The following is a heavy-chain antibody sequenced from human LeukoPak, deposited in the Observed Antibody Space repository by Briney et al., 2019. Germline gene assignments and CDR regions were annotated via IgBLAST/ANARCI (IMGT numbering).Heavy chain of an antibody. J-gene: IGHJ4*02. V-gene: IGHV1-69*04. CDR3: ARGPSGIAAAGTWDY. CDR1: GATFSSYA. CDR2: IIPIFGIA. Sequence: SVKVSCKASGATFSSYAISWVRQAPGQGLEWMGRIIPIFGIANYAQKFQGRVTITADKSTSTAYMELSSLRSEDTAVYYCARGPSGIAAAGTWDYWGQGTLVTVSS. D-gene: IGHD6-13*01.